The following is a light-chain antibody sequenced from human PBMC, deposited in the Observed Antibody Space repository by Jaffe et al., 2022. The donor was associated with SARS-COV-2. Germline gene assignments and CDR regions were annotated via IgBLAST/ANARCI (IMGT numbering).Light chain of an antibody. CDR1: QSVLYSSSNKNY. CDR2: WAS. J-gene: IGKJ2*01. Sequence: DIVMTQSPDSLAVSLGERATINCKSSQSVLYSSSNKNYLAWYQQKPGQPPKLLIYWASTREFGVPDRFSGSGSGTDFTLTISSLQAEDVAVYYCQQYYSTPRTFGQGTKLEIK. V-gene: IGKV4-1*01. CDR3: QQYYSTPRT.